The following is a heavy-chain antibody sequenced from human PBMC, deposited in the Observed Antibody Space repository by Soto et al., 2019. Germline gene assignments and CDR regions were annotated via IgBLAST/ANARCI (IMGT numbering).Heavy chain of an antibody. V-gene: IGHV4-4*02. Sequence: SETLSLTCPVSSDSISSNSWWSWVRQPPGKGLEWIGEAHYSGSTYYDPSLKSRVTISVDTSKDQFSLKLSSVTAADTAVYYCARGIHYYNSLDYWGQGTLVTVSS. CDR2: AHYSGST. D-gene: IGHD3-10*01. J-gene: IGHJ4*02. CDR1: SDSISSNSW. CDR3: ARGIHYYNSLDY.